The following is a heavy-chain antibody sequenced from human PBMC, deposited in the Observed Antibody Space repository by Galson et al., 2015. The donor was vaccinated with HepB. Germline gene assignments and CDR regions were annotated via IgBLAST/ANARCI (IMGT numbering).Heavy chain of an antibody. CDR3: ARSELAAAGRVDYYYYGMDV. CDR2: IDPSDSYT. V-gene: IGHV5-10-1*01. CDR1: GYSFTSYW. D-gene: IGHD6-13*01. Sequence: QSGAEVKKPGESLRISCKGSGYSFTSYWISWVRQMPGKGLEWMGRIDPSDSYTNYSPSFQGHVTISADKSISTAYLQWSSLKASDTAMYYCARSELAAAGRVDYYYYGMDVWGQGTTVTVSS. J-gene: IGHJ6*02.